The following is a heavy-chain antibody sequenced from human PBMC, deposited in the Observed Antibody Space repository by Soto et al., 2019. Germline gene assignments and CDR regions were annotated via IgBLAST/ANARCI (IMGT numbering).Heavy chain of an antibody. Sequence: EVQLVESGGGLVQPGGSLRLSCAASGFTFSNYWMSWVRQAPGKGLEWVANIKQDGSEKSYVDSVEGRFTSSRDNAKNSLYLQMNSLRAEDTAVYYCTGASRVYCGGECFRNWFDPWGQGTLVTVSS. CDR2: IKQDGSEK. J-gene: IGHJ5*02. V-gene: IGHV3-7*01. CDR1: GFTFSNYW. CDR3: TGASRVYCGGECFRNWFDP. D-gene: IGHD2-21*01.